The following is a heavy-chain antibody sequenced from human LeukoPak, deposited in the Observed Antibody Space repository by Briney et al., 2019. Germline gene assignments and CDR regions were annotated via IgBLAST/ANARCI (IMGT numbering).Heavy chain of an antibody. CDR3: AKDGAAAGTGYYYGMDV. Sequence: GGSLRLSCAASGFTVSSNYMSWVRQAPGKGLEWVSVIYSGGSTYYADSVKGRFTISRDNSKNSLYLQMNSLRAEDTALYYCAKDGAAAGTGYYYGMDVWGQGTTVTVSS. CDR1: GFTVSSNY. J-gene: IGHJ6*02. D-gene: IGHD6-13*01. CDR2: IYSGGST. V-gene: IGHV3-53*05.